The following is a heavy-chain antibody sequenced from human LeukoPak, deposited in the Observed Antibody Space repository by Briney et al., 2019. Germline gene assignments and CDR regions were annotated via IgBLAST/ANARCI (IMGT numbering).Heavy chain of an antibody. CDR2: IYYSGST. CDR3: AKIPYGITWYGDN. J-gene: IGHJ4*02. Sequence: SETLSLTCTVSGGSISSYYWSWIRQPPGKGLEWIGYIYYSGSTNYNPSLKSRVTISVDTSKNQFSLKLSSVSAADTAMYYCAKIPYGITWYGDNWGQGTLVTVSS. V-gene: IGHV4-59*01. D-gene: IGHD6-13*01. CDR1: GGSISSYY.